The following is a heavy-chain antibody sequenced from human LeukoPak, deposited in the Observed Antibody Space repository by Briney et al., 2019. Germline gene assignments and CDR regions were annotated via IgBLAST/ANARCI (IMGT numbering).Heavy chain of an antibody. V-gene: IGHV4-59*01. CDR2: IYYSGST. Sequence: SETLSLTCTVSGGSISTYYWNWIRQPPGKGLEWIGYIYYSGSTNYNPSLESRVTISVDTSKNQFSLKLSSVTAADTAVYYCARPLGGSGSHDAFDIWGQGTMVTVSS. CDR3: ARPLGGSGSHDAFDI. D-gene: IGHD3-10*01. CDR1: GGSISTYY. J-gene: IGHJ3*02.